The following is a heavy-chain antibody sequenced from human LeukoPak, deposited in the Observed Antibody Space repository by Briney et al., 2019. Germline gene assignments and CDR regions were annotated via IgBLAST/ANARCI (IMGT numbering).Heavy chain of an antibody. V-gene: IGHV1-18*01. D-gene: IGHD3-3*01. CDR1: GYTFTSYG. Sequence: ASVKVSCKASGYTFTSYGISWVRQAPGQGLEWMGWISAYNGNTNYAQKLQGRVTMTTDTSTSTAYMELRSLGSDDTAVYYCAREVGPYYDFWSGYSYYYYMDVWGKGTTVTVSS. CDR3: AREVGPYYDFWSGYSYYYYMDV. CDR2: ISAYNGNT. J-gene: IGHJ6*03.